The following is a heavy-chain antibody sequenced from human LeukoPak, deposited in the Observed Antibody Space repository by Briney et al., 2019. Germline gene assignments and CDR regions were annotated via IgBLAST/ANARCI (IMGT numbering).Heavy chain of an antibody. CDR1: GFTFDDYA. D-gene: IGHD6-13*01. Sequence: PGGSLRLSCAASGFTFDDYAMHWVRQAPGKGLEWVSGISWNSGSIGYADSVKGRFTISRDNAKNSLYLQMNSLRAEDTAVYYCARARIATAGWFDPWGQGTLVTVSS. J-gene: IGHJ5*02. V-gene: IGHV3-9*01. CDR3: ARARIATAGWFDP. CDR2: ISWNSGSI.